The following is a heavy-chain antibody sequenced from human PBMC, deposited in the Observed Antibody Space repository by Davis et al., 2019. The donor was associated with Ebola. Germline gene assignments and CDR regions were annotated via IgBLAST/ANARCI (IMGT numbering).Heavy chain of an antibody. CDR2: ISYDGSNK. D-gene: IGHD6-6*01. Sequence: GESLKISCAASGFTFSSYAMHWVRQAPGKGLEWVAVISYDGSNKYYADSVKGRFTISRDNSKNTLYLQMNSLRAEDTAVYYCAKGRVYSSSSPFDYWGQGTLVTVSS. V-gene: IGHV3-30-3*01. J-gene: IGHJ4*02. CDR1: GFTFSSYA. CDR3: AKGRVYSSSSPFDY.